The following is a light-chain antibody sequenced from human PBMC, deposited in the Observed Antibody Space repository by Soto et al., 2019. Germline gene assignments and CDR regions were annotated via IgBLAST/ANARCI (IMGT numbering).Light chain of an antibody. CDR2: VAS. Sequence: DVQMTQSPSSLSASVGDRVTITCRASQDINSWLAWYQQQPGKATKSLIYVASSLQTGVPLRFSGSGSGTVFTLTISSLQPEDSATYYYQQYNIYPLTFGGGTKVEIK. CDR1: QDINSW. J-gene: IGKJ4*01. CDR3: QQYNIYPLT. V-gene: IGKV1D-16*01.